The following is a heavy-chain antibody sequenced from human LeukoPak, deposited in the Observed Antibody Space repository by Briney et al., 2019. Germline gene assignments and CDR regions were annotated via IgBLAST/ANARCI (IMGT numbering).Heavy chain of an antibody. CDR2: IIPILGIA. Sequence: ASVKVSCKASGGTFSSYAISWVRQAPGQGLGWMGRIIPILGIANYAQKFQGRVTITADKSTSTAYMELSSLRSEDTAVYYCARSTATRITSSGTTVDYWGQGTLVTVSS. D-gene: IGHD1-7*01. J-gene: IGHJ4*02. V-gene: IGHV1-69*04. CDR3: ARSTATRITSSGTTVDY. CDR1: GGTFSSYA.